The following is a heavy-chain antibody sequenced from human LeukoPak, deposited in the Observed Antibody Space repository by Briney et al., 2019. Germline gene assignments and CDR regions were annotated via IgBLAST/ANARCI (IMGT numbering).Heavy chain of an antibody. V-gene: IGHV3-21*01. CDR2: ISSSSSYL. Sequence: GGSLRLSCAASGFTFSTYAVNWVRQAPGKGLEWVSSISSSSSYLYYADSVKGRFTISRDNAKNSLYLQMNSLRDEDTAVYYCASPGGYFDYWGQGTLVTVSS. J-gene: IGHJ4*02. D-gene: IGHD3-16*01. CDR1: GFTFSTYA. CDR3: ASPGGYFDY.